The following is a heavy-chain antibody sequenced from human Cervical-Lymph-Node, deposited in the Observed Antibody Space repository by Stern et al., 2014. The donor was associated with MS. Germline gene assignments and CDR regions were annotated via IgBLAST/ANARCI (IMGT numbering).Heavy chain of an antibody. CDR2: ISGRNSDI. J-gene: IGHJ4*02. Sequence: VQLVESGGGLVRPGGSLRISCVGSGFTFSDYFMAWIRQAPGKGLEFVSHISGRNSDIDYADSVKGRFTISRDNARKSVYLQMHSLTVEDTAMYYCARDCGGGVCYSSAFWGQGTLVTVSS. CDR1: GFTFSDYF. CDR3: ARDCGGGVCYSSAF. V-gene: IGHV3-11*01. D-gene: IGHD2-21*01.